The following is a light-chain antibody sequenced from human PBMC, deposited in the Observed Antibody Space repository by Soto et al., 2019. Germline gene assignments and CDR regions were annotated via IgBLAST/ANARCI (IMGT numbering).Light chain of an antibody. CDR2: DAS. Sequence: DRQMTQSPSTLSASVGDRVTISCRASQRIQTWLAWYQQKPGKAPNLRILDASDLAVGVSSRFSGSGSGAVFTLTISRLQADDFATYSFQQYGIYPYTFGRGTRLEIK. V-gene: IGKV1-5*01. CDR1: QRIQTW. J-gene: IGKJ2*01. CDR3: QQYGIYPYT.